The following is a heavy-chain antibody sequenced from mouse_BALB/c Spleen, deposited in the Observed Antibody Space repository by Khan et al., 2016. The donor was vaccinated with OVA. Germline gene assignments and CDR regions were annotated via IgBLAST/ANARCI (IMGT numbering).Heavy chain of an antibody. D-gene: IGHD1-3*01. Sequence: QVQLKQSGAELAKPGASLKMSCTASGYSFITYWIHWVKQRPGQGLEWIGYIDPSTGYAEYNQKFTDKATLTADKSSSTAYMQLTSLTSEDSAVXYCARRGLNGIFVYWGQGTLVTVSA. CDR3: ARRGLNGIFVY. J-gene: IGHJ3*01. CDR1: GYSFITYW. V-gene: IGHV1-7*01. CDR2: IDPSTGYA.